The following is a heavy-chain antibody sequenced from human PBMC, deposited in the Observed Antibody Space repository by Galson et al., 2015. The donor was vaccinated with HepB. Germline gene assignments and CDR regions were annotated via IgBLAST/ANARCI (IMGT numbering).Heavy chain of an antibody. CDR1: GFTFSSYA. V-gene: IGHV3-23*01. Sequence: SLRLSCAASGFTFSSYAMSWVRQAPGKGLEWVSAISGSGGSTYYADSVKGRFTISRDNSKNTLYLQMNSLRAEDTAVYYCAEDGAYSGYDQYYYGMDVWGQGTTVTVSS. D-gene: IGHD5-12*01. CDR3: AEDGAYSGYDQYYYGMDV. CDR2: ISGSGGST. J-gene: IGHJ6*02.